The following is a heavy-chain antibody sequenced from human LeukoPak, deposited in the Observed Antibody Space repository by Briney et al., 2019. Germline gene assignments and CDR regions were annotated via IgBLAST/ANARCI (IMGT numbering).Heavy chain of an antibody. V-gene: IGHV4-59*01. J-gene: IGHJ3*02. CDR1: GGSISSYY. CDR2: IYYSGST. Sequence: PSETLSLTSTVYGGSISSYYWSWIRQPPGKVLEWIGYIYYSGSTNYNPSLKRRVTISVDTSKNQFSLKLSSVTAADTAVYYCARDSTMVSIVPDDAFDIWGQGTMITVSS. D-gene: IGHD3-3*01. CDR3: ARDSTMVSIVPDDAFDI.